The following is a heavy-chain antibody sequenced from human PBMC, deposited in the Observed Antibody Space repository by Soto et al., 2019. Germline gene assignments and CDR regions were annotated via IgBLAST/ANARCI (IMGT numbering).Heavy chain of an antibody. V-gene: IGHV4-4*07. J-gene: IGHJ5*02. CDR1: GGSISEKY. D-gene: IGHD6-13*01. Sequence: QLQLQESGPGLVKASETLSFTCIVSGGSISEKYWNWVRQPPGKGLEWIGLIFANGHTDYNPSLKSRVTMSVDASKNQFSLRLTSMTAADTAVYYCVASLAASGLNWLDPWGRGTLVTVSS. CDR2: IFANGHT. CDR3: VASLAASGLNWLDP.